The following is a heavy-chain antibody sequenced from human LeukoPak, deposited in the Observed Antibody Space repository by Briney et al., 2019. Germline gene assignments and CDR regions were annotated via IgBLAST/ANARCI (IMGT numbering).Heavy chain of an antibody. V-gene: IGHV4-59*01. CDR2: IYYSGST. CDR3: AREECSSTSCYFDY. D-gene: IGHD2-2*01. CDR1: GGSISSYY. J-gene: IGHJ4*02. Sequence: SETLSLTCTVSGGSISSYYWSWIRQPPGKGLEWIGYIYYSGSTNYNPSLKSRVTISVDTSKNQFSLKLSSVTAADTAMYYCAREECSSTSCYFDYWGQGTLVTVSS.